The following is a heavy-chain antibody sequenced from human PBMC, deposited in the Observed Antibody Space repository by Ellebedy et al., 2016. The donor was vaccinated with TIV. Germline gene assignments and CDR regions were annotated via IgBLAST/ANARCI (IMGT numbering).Heavy chain of an antibody. CDR2: LNVASTDT. J-gene: IGHJ3*02. D-gene: IGHD3-16*01. CDR1: GYTFTGYY. V-gene: IGHV1-2*02. Sequence: AASVKVSCKASGYTFTGYYIHWVRQAPGQGLEWMGWLNVASTDTNYAQRFRDRVTMTRDTSISTAYMDLSRLTSDDTAVYYCAAGLAMGIWGQGTMVTVSS. CDR3: AAGLAMGI.